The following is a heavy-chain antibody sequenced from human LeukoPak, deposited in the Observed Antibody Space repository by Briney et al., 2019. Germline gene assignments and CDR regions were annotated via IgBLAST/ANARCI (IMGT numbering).Heavy chain of an antibody. J-gene: IGHJ3*02. CDR2: FDPEDGET. Sequence: ASVKVSCKVSGYTLTELSMHGVRQAPGKGLEWMGGFDPEDGETIYAQKFQGRVTMTEDTSTDTAYMELSGLRSEDTAVSYCATVQTYYYDSSGWDAFDIWGQGTMVTVSS. V-gene: IGHV1-24*01. D-gene: IGHD3-22*01. CDR1: GYTLTELS. CDR3: ATVQTYYYDSSGWDAFDI.